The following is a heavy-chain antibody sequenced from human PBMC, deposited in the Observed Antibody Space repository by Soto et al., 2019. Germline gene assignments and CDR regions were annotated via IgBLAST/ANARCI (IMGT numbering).Heavy chain of an antibody. D-gene: IGHD3-22*01. CDR2: IKSKTHGETT. CDR1: GFTFNNAW. Sequence: GGSLRLSCAASGFTFNNAWMNWVRQAPGKGLEWVGRIKSKTHGETTDYAAPVKGRFTISRDDSINTLYLQMNSLKADDTAVYYCSTGSHDSNGYYRDLYNWGRGTLVTVSS. J-gene: IGHJ4*02. CDR3: STGSHDSNGYYRDLYN. V-gene: IGHV3-15*07.